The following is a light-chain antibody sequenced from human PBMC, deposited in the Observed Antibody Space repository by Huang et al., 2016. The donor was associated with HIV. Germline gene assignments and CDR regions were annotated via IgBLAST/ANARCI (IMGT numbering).Light chain of an antibody. J-gene: IGKJ1*01. Sequence: DIQLTQSPSTLSASVGDRLTTTCRASQNISSWLAWYQRKPGKAPKLLIYKISSLESWVPSRFSGSGSGTKFTLTINSLQPDDIGTYYCQYGETFGQGSKVEVK. V-gene: IGKV1-5*03. CDR2: KIS. CDR3: QYGET. CDR1: QNISSW.